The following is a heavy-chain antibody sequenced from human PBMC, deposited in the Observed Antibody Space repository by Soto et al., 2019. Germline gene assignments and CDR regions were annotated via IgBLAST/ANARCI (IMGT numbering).Heavy chain of an antibody. V-gene: IGHV5-51*01. J-gene: IGHJ6*02. D-gene: IGHD3-22*01. CDR1: GYSFTSYW. Sequence: GESLKISCKGSGYSFTSYWIGWVRQMPGKGLEWMGIIYPGDSDTRYSPSFQGQVTISADKSISTAYLQWSSLKASDTAMYYCARRMYYYDSSGYSYYYGMDVWGQGTTVTVSS. CDR3: ARRMYYYDSSGYSYYYGMDV. CDR2: IYPGDSDT.